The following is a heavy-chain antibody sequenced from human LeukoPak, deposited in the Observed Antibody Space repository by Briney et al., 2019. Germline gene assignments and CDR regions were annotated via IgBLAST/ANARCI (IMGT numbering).Heavy chain of an antibody. CDR3: ASLGHYYYDSSGPL. CDR1: GGSFSGYY. CDR2: IYYSGST. J-gene: IGHJ4*02. D-gene: IGHD3-22*01. V-gene: IGHV4-59*01. Sequence: SETLSLTCAVYGGSFSGYYWSWIRQPPGKGLEWIGYIYYSGSTNYNPSLKSRVTISVDTSKNQFSLKLSSVTAADTAVYYCASLGHYYYDSSGPLWGQGTLVTVSS.